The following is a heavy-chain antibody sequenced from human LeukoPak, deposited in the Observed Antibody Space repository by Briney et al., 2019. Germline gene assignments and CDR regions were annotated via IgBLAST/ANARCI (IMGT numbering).Heavy chain of an antibody. V-gene: IGHV1-46*01. CDR2: FNPSGGST. D-gene: IGHD4-17*01. CDR3: ARLSSHYGDYKVDP. J-gene: IGHJ5*02. CDR1: GYTFTSYY. Sequence: GASVKVSCKASGYTFTSYYMHWVRQGPGQGLEWMGIFNPSGGSTSYAQKFQGRVTMTRDMSTSTVYMELRSLRAEDTAVYYCARLSSHYGDYKVDPWGQGTLVTVSS.